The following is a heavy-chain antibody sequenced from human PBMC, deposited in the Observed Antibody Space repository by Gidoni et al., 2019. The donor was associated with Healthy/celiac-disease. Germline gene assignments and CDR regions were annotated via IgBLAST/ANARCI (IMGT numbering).Heavy chain of an antibody. J-gene: IGHJ3*02. CDR3: ASRYTDIPDAFDI. CDR2: IYYSGST. Sequence: QLQLQESGPGLVKPSETLSLTCTVSGGSISSSSYYWGWIRQPPGKGLEWIGSIYYSGSTYYNPSLKSRVTISVDTSKNQFSLKLSSVTAADTAVYYCASRYTDIPDAFDIWGQGTMVTVSS. D-gene: IGHD1-20*01. CDR1: GGSISSSSYY. V-gene: IGHV4-39*07.